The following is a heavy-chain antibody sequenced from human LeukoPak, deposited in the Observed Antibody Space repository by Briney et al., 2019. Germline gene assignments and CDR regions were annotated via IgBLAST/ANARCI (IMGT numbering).Heavy chain of an antibody. Sequence: PGGSLRLSCAASGSTFSSYSMNWVRQAPGKGLEWVSSISSSSSYIYYADSVKGRFTISRDNAKNSLYLQMNSLRAEDTAVYYCARDPRAYSSGWYDYYYYGMDVWGKGTTVAVSS. CDR1: GSTFSSYS. D-gene: IGHD6-19*01. CDR3: ARDPRAYSSGWYDYYYYGMDV. J-gene: IGHJ6*04. V-gene: IGHV3-21*01. CDR2: ISSSSSYI.